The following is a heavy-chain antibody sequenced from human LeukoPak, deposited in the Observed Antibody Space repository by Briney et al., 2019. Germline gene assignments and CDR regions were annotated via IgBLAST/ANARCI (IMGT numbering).Heavy chain of an antibody. D-gene: IGHD6-13*01. CDR3: AKRIAAAGPYFDS. CDR2: ISASGGST. Sequence: GESLRLSCAAYGFTFSSYAMSWVRQAPGKGLEWVSAISASGGSTYYADSVKGRFTISRDNSKNTLSLQMDSLRAEDTAVYYCAKRIAAAGPYFDSWGQGTLVTVSS. CDR1: GFTFSSYA. V-gene: IGHV3-23*01. J-gene: IGHJ4*02.